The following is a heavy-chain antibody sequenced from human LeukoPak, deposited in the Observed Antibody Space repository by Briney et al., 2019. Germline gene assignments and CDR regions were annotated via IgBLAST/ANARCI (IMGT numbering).Heavy chain of an antibody. J-gene: IGHJ4*02. CDR1: GFTFSSYA. Sequence: PGGSLRLSCAASGFTFSSYAMSWVRQAPGKGLEWVSAISGSGGSTYYADSVKGRFTISRDNAKNSLYLQMNSLRAEDTAVYYCARDRDQGGSSGYYNYWGQGTLVTVSS. D-gene: IGHD3-22*01. V-gene: IGHV3-23*01. CDR2: ISGSGGST. CDR3: ARDRDQGGSSGYYNY.